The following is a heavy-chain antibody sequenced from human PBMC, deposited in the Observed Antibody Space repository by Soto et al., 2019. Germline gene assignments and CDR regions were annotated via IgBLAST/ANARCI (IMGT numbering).Heavy chain of an antibody. CDR2: IIPIFGTA. Sequence: QVRLVQSGAEVKKPGSSVKVSCKASGGTFSSYAISWVRQAPGQGLEWMGGIIPIFGTANYAQKFQGRVTITADEATSTAYMDLGSLRSEDTPVYYCASPRPTSGGYAYYCYYGMDVWGQGTTVTVSS. CDR1: GGTFSSYA. V-gene: IGHV1-69*01. CDR3: ASPRPTSGGYAYYCYYGMDV. J-gene: IGHJ6*02. D-gene: IGHD5-12*01.